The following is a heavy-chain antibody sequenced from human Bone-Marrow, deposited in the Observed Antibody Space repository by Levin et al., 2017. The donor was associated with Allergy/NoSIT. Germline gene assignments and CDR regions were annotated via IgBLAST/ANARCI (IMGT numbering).Heavy chain of an antibody. V-gene: IGHV3-30*18. D-gene: IGHD6-13*01. J-gene: IGHJ3*02. CDR1: GFTFSRYG. Sequence: SCAASGFTFSRYGMNWVRQAPGKGLEWVAVISYDGSNKYYADSVKGRFTISRDNSKNTVNLQMNNLSAEDTAVYYCAKDELYSSSWYAPQAFDIWGQGTMVTVSS. CDR3: AKDELYSSSWYAPQAFDI. CDR2: ISYDGSNK.